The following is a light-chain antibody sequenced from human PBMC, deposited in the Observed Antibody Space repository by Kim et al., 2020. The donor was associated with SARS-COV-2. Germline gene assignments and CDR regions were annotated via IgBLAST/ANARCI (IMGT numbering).Light chain of an antibody. V-gene: IGLV2-14*01. CDR1: SSDVGAYKY. CDR2: DVS. J-gene: IGLJ1*01. CDR3: SSYARSSSYV. Sequence: QSALTQPASMSGSRGQSITISCTGTSSDVGAYKYVSWYQQHPGKAPELMIFDVSERPSGISNRFSGSKSGNTASLTISGLQAEDEADYYCSSYARSSSYVFGTGTKVTVL.